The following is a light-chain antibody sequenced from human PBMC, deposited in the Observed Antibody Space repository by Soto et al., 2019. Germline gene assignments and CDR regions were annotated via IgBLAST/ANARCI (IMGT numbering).Light chain of an antibody. Sequence: SVLTQPPSASGTPGQRVTISCSGSSSNIGSNTVNWYQQLPGTAPKLLIYSNNQRPSGVPDRFSGSKSGTSASLAISGLQSEDEADYYCAAWDDSLKEVFGTGTKVTVL. CDR1: SSNIGSNT. V-gene: IGLV1-44*01. J-gene: IGLJ1*01. CDR2: SNN. CDR3: AAWDDSLKEV.